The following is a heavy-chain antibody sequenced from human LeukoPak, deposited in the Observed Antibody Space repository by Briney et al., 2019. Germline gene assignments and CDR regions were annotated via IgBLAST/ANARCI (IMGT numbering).Heavy chain of an antibody. D-gene: IGHD2-15*01. CDR3: ARDAPVVAARGRFDY. Sequence: PGGSLRLSCAASGFTFSGYSMNWVRQAPGKGLEWVSSISSSSSYIYYADSVKGRFTISRDNAKNSLYLQMNSLRAEDTAVYYCARDAPVVAARGRFDYWGQGTLVTVSS. CDR2: ISSSSSYI. J-gene: IGHJ4*02. CDR1: GFTFSGYS. V-gene: IGHV3-21*01.